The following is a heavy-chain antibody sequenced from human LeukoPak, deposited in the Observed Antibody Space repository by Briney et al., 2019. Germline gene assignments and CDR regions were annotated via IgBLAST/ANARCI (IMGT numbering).Heavy chain of an antibody. CDR2: ISGSGGST. D-gene: IGHD2-2*01. V-gene: IGHV3-23*01. J-gene: IGHJ4*02. CDR3: AKIPKGGYFDS. CDR1: GFTFGSYA. Sequence: GGSLRLSCAASGFTFGSYAMSWVRQAPGKGLEWVSAISGSGGSTYYADSVKGRFTISRDSSKNTLSLQMNSLRAEDTAVYYCAKIPKGGYFDSWGQGTLVTVSS.